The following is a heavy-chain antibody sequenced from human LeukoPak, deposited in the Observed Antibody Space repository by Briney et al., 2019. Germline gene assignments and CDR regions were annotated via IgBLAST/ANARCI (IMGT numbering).Heavy chain of an antibody. V-gene: IGHV1-24*01. Sequence: GASVKVSCKVSGYTLTELSMHWVRQAPGKGLEWMGGFDPEDGETIYAQKFQGRVTMTEDTSTDTAYMELSSLRSEDTAVYYCATRSGGRWLIYYHMDVWGKGTTVTVSS. CDR2: FDPEDGET. CDR1: GYTLTELS. D-gene: IGHD6-19*01. CDR3: ATRSGGRWLIYYHMDV. J-gene: IGHJ6*03.